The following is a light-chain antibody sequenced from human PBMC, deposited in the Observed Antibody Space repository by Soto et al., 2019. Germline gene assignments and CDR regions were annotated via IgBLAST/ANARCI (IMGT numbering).Light chain of an antibody. CDR2: AAS. J-gene: IGKJ5*01. Sequence: EIVLTQSPGTLSLSPGERATLSCRASQTVSSSSLTWCQQKPGQAPGLLIYAASTRATGIPDRFSGSGSATDFTLTISRLEPEDSAVYYCQHYDSSPPYTFGKGTRLEIK. CDR3: QHYDSSPPYT. V-gene: IGKV3-20*01. CDR1: QTVSSSS.